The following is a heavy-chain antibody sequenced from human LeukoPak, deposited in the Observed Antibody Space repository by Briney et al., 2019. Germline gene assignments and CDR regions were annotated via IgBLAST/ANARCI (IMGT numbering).Heavy chain of an antibody. D-gene: IGHD3-10*01. Sequence: GGSLRLSCAASGFSFNNAWMSWVRQAPGKGLEWVGRVKTKTDGGTTDYAAPVKGRFTISRDDSKNTLYLQMNSLKTEDTAVYYCTTGISGVTMVRGIIIAFDYWGQGTLVTVSS. CDR3: TTGISGVTMVRGIIIAFDY. CDR2: VKTKTDGGTT. CDR1: GFSFNNAW. J-gene: IGHJ4*02. V-gene: IGHV3-15*01.